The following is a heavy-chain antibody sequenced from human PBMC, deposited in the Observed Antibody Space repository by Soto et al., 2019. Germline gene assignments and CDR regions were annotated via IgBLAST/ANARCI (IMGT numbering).Heavy chain of an antibody. J-gene: IGHJ6*02. V-gene: IGHV5-51*01. CDR2: IYPGDSDT. CDR3: ASPRITGTTFPYYYYGMDV. Sequence: GAPLKISCQGSGYSFTSYWIGWVRQRTGKGMGWMGIIYPGDSDTRYSPSFQGQVTISADKSISTAYLQWSSLKASDTAMYYCASPRITGTTFPYYYYGMDVWGQGTTVTVSS. D-gene: IGHD1-7*01. CDR1: GYSFTSYW.